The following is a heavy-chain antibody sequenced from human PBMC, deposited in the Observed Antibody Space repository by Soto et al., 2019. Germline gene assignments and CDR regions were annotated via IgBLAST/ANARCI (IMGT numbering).Heavy chain of an antibody. V-gene: IGHV3-53*01. CDR1: AFTIGSSY. CDR3: TRDLMDVVPPADDLFDP. J-gene: IGHJ5*02. CDR2: IYTGDTP. D-gene: IGHD2-2*01. Sequence: PGGSLRLSCAASAFTIGSSYVSWVRQAPGKGLEWVSVIYTGDTPYYADSVKGRFTISRDNSKNTLYLQMNSLKVEDTAVYFCTRDLMDVVPPADDLFDPWGQGILVTVSS.